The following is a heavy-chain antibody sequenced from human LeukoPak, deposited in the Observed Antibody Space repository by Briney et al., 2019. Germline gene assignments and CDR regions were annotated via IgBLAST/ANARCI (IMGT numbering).Heavy chain of an antibody. J-gene: IGHJ6*02. CDR3: ARLDIVVVPAAMRDSYYYYYGMDV. V-gene: IGHV1-18*01. Sequence: ASVKVSCKASGYTFTSYGISWVRQAPGQGLEWMGWISAYNGNTNYAQKLQGRVTMNREPSTSTAYMELRSLRSDDTAVYYCARLDIVVVPAAMRDSYYYYYGMDVWGQGTTVTVSS. CDR1: GYTFTSYG. D-gene: IGHD2-2*03. CDR2: ISAYNGNT.